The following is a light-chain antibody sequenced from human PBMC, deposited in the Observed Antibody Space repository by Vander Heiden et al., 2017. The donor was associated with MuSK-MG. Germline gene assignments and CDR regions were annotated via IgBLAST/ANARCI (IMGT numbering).Light chain of an antibody. Sequence: IQMTQSPSSTSASVGDRVTITCRASQSISSYLNWYQQKPGKAPKLLLYAASSLESGVPSRFSGSGSGTDFTLTISSLQPEDFATYYCQQSDSTPLTFGGGTKVEIK. CDR1: QSISSY. CDR2: AAS. J-gene: IGKJ4*01. V-gene: IGKV1-39*01. CDR3: QQSDSTPLT.